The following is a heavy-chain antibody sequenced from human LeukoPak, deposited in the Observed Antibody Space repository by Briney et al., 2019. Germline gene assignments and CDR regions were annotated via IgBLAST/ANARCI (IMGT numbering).Heavy chain of an antibody. V-gene: IGHV3-30*02. CDR3: AKDLGSAVEYFQY. CDR2: IRYDGSDK. CDR1: GFIFSSSG. Sequence: PGGSLRLSCATSGFIFSSSGMYWVRQAPGKGLEWVAFIRYDGSDKYYADSVKGRFTISRDNSMKTLYLQMSSLRAEDTAVYYCAKDLGSAVEYFQYWGQGTLVTVSS. D-gene: IGHD6-19*01. J-gene: IGHJ1*01.